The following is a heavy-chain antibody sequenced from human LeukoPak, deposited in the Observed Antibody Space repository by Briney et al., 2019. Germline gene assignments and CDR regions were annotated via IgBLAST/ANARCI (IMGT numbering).Heavy chain of an antibody. V-gene: IGHV1-46*01. CDR3: ARTVPAAHYNDY. J-gene: IGHJ4*02. Sequence: ASVKVSCKASGYTFTSYYMHWVRQAPGQGLEWMGIINPSGGSTSYAQKFQGRVTITRDTSANTAYMELSSLRSEDTAVYYCARTVPAAHYNDYWGQGTLVTVSS. CDR1: GYTFTSYY. CDR2: INPSGGST. D-gene: IGHD2-2*01.